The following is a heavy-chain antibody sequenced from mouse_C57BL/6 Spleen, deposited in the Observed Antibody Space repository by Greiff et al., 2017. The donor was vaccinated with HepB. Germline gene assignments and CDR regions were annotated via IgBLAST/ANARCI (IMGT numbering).Heavy chain of an antibody. D-gene: IGHD6-1*01. V-gene: IGHV1-52*01. J-gene: IGHJ1*03. CDR1: GYTFTSYW. CDR3: ARWGSLWYFDV. Sequence: VQLKQPGAELVRPGSSVKLSCKASGYTFTSYWMHWVKQRPIQGLEWIGNIDPSDSETHYNQKFKDKATLTVDKSSSTAYMQLSSLTSEDSAVYYCARWGSLWYFDVWGTGTTVTVSS. CDR2: IDPSDSET.